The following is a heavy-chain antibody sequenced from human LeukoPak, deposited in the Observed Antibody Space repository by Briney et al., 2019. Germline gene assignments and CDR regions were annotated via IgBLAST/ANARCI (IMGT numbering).Heavy chain of an antibody. Sequence: PSETLSLTCAVYGGSFSGYYWSWIRQPPGKGLEWIGEINHSGSTNYNPSLKSRVTISVDTSKNQFSLKLSSVTAADTAVYYCARLAIAVAGTTDYWGQGTLVTVSS. CDR2: INHSGST. D-gene: IGHD6-19*01. CDR3: ARLAIAVAGTTDY. J-gene: IGHJ4*02. CDR1: GGSFSGYY. V-gene: IGHV4-34*01.